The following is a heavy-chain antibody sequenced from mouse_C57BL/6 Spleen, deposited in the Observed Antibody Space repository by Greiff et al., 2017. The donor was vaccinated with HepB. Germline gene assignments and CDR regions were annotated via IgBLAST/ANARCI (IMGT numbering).Heavy chain of an antibody. CDR1: GYTFTDYY. CDR2: INPNNGGT. J-gene: IGHJ3*01. D-gene: IGHD1-1*01. V-gene: IGHV1-26*01. CDR3: ARGAIRRSWFAY. Sequence: EVQLQQSGPELVKPGASVKISCKASGYTFTDYYMNSVKQSHGKSLEWIGDINPNNGGTSYNQKFKGKATLTVDKSSSTAYMELRSLTSEDSAVYYCARGAIRRSWFAYWGQGTLVTVSA.